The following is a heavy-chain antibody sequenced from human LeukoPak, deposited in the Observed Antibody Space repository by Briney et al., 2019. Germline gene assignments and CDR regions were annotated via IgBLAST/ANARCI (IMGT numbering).Heavy chain of an antibody. J-gene: IGHJ4*02. V-gene: IGHV1-58*02. D-gene: IGHD3-22*01. Sequence: ASVKVSCKASGFTFTSSAMQWVRQARGQRLEWIGWIVVGSGNTNYAQKFQERVTITRDMSTSTAYMELSSLRSEDTAVYYCAATGDYVSSGYYDYWGQGTLVTVSS. CDR1: GFTFTSSA. CDR3: AATGDYVSSGYYDY. CDR2: IVVGSGNT.